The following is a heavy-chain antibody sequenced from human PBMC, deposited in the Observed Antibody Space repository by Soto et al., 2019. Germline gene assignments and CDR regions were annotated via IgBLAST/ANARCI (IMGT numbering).Heavy chain of an antibody. J-gene: IGHJ6*02. V-gene: IGHV3-30-3*01. D-gene: IGHD3-3*01. Sequence: QVQLVESGGGVVQPGRSLRLSCAASGFTFSSYAMHWVRQAPGKGLEWVAVISYDGSNKYYADSVKGRFTISRDNSKNTLYLQMNRLRAEDTAVYYCARGNTIDYYGMEVLGQGTTVTVSS. CDR2: ISYDGSNK. CDR3: ARGNTIDYYGMEV. CDR1: GFTFSSYA.